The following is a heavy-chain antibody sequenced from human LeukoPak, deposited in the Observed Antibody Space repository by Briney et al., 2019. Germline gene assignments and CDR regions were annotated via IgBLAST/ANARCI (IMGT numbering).Heavy chain of an antibody. Sequence: GGSLRLSCAASGFTFSSYSMNWVRQAPGKGLEWVSSISSSSSYIYYADSVKGRFTISRDNAKNSLYLQMNSLRAEDTAVYYCAREIKNPGKYSGYDTGYWGQGTLVTVSS. CDR2: ISSSSSYI. CDR1: GFTFSSYS. J-gene: IGHJ4*02. CDR3: AREIKNPGKYSGYDTGY. D-gene: IGHD5-12*01. V-gene: IGHV3-21*01.